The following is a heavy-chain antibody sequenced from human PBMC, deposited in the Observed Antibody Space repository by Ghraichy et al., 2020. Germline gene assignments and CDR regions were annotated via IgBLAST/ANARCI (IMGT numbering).Heavy chain of an antibody. D-gene: IGHD6-19*01. J-gene: IGHJ4*02. CDR1: GLIFSGYW. V-gene: IGHV3-7*01. CDR2: IKKDASEK. CDR3: ARDLGSGWYFDY. Sequence: GGSLRLSCVASGLIFSGYWMSWVRQAPGKGLEWVANIKKDASEKYYVDSVKGRFTISRDNAKNSLYLQMNSLRAEDTAVYYCARDLGSGWYFDYWGQGTLVTVSS.